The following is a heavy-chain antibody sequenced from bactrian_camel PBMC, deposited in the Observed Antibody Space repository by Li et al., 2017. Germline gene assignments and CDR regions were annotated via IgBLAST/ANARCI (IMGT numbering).Heavy chain of an antibody. CDR2: IYGFRRTT. Sequence: HVQLVESGGGSVQAGGSLRLSCAASGYTYNRNCMAWFRQSPGKDREQVAVFIYGFRRTTRYADSVKGRFTISRGNVPNTVHLQMNSLKPEDTAMYYCATDSSLILREGCTVSAEFLGPWGQGTQVTVS. V-gene: IGHV3-2*01. CDR1: GYTYNRNC. CDR3: ATDSSLILREGCTVSAEFLGP. D-gene: IGHD6*01. J-gene: IGHJ4*01.